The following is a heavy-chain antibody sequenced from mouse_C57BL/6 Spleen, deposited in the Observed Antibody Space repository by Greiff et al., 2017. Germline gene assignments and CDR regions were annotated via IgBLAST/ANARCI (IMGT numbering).Heavy chain of an antibody. CDR3: ARSPLFDGYYVRSGAMDY. CDR2: INPNNGGT. Sequence: EVQLQQSGPELVKPGASVKMSCKASGYTFTDYNMHWVKQSHGKSLEWIGYINPNNGGTSYNQKFKGKATLTVNKSSSTAYMELRSLTSEDSAVYYCARSPLFDGYYVRSGAMDYWGQGTSVTVSS. CDR1: GYTFTDYN. V-gene: IGHV1-22*01. J-gene: IGHJ4*01. D-gene: IGHD2-3*01.